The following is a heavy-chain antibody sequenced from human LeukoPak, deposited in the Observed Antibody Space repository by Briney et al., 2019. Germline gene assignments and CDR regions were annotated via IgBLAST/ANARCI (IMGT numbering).Heavy chain of an antibody. Sequence: PSETLSLTCTVSGGSISSSSYYWRWIRQPPGKRLEWIGSIYYSGSTYYNPSLKSRVTISVDTSKNQLPLKLSSVTAADTAVYYCARRPGDSGSYYFDYWGQGTLVTVSS. CDR2: IYYSGST. J-gene: IGHJ4*02. CDR3: ARRPGDSGSYYFDY. V-gene: IGHV4-39*01. CDR1: GGSISSSSYY. D-gene: IGHD3-10*01.